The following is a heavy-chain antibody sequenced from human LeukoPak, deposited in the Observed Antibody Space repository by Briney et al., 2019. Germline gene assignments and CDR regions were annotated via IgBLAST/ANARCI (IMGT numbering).Heavy chain of an antibody. CDR2: IKKDGTEK. J-gene: IGHJ4*02. Sequence: EGSLRLSCTASGLSFSDLWLTWVRQAPGRGLEWVANIKKDGTEKNYVDSVRGRFTISRDNAQNSLYLQMNNLRAEDTAIYYCEAYGSVWGQGTLVIVSP. CDR1: GLSFSDLW. V-gene: IGHV3-7*03. D-gene: IGHD3-10*01. CDR3: EAYGSV.